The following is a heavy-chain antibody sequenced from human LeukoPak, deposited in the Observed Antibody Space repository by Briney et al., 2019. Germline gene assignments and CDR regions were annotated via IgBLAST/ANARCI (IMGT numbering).Heavy chain of an antibody. D-gene: IGHD6-13*01. CDR2: ISSSSSTI. V-gene: IGHV3-48*04. J-gene: IGHJ5*02. Sequence: GGSLRLSCAASGFTFSSYSMDWVRQAPGKGLEWVSYISSSSSTIYYADSVKGRFTISRDNANNSLYLQMNSLSPEDTAVYYCARDPHNVAANWFDPWGQGALVTVSS. CDR1: GFTFSSYS. CDR3: ARDPHNVAANWFDP.